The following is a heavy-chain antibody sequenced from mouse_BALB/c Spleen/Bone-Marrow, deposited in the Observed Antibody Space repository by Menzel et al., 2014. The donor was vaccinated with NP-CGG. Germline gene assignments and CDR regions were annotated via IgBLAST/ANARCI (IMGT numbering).Heavy chain of an antibody. V-gene: IGHV1-67*01. CDR2: ISTYSGNT. J-gene: IGHJ4*01. CDR3: ARRTTGHAMDY. CDR1: GYTSTDYA. Sequence: QVQLQQSGPELVRPGVSVKISCKGSGYTSTDYAIHWVKQSPAKSLEWIGVISTYSGNTKYNQKFKDKATMTVDKSSSTAYMELARLTSEDSAIYYCARRTTGHAMDYWGQGTSVTVSS.